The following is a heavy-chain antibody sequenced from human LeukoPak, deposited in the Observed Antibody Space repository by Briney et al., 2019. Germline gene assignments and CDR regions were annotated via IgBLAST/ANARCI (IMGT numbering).Heavy chain of an antibody. CDR2: INHSGST. CDR1: GGSFSGYY. D-gene: IGHD2-2*01. V-gene: IGHV4-34*01. Sequence: PSETLSLTCAVYGGSFSGYYWSWIRQSPGKGLEWIGEINHSGSTNYNPSLKSRVTISVDTSKNQFSLKLSSVTAADTAVYYCAREHCSSTSCYLYYMDIWGKGTTVTVSS. CDR3: AREHCSSTSCYLYYMDI. J-gene: IGHJ6*03.